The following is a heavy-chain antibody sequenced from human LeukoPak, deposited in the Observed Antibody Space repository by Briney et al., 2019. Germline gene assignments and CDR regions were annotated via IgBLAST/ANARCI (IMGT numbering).Heavy chain of an antibody. CDR2: ISAYNGNT. Sequence: ASVKVSCKASGYTFTSYGISWVRQAPGQGLEWMGWISAYNGNTNYAQKLQGRVTMTTDTSTSTAYMELRSLRSDDTAVYYCARDGTTIFGAVIPYAFDIWGQGTMVTVSS. V-gene: IGHV1-18*01. CDR3: ARDGTTIFGAVIPYAFDI. J-gene: IGHJ3*02. CDR1: GYTFTSYG. D-gene: IGHD3-3*01.